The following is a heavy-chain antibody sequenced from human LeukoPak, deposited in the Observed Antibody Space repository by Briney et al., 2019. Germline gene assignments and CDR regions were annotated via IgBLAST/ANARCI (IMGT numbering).Heavy chain of an antibody. CDR1: GFTFSSYS. V-gene: IGHV3-21*01. J-gene: IGHJ3*02. CDR3: ATLAVAGRDAFDI. Sequence: PGGSLRLSCAASGFTFSSYSMNWVRQAPGKGLEWVSSISSSSSYIYYADSVKGRFTISRDNAKNSLYLQMNSLRAEDTAVYYCATLAVAGRDAFDIWGQGTMVTVSS. CDR2: ISSSSSYI. D-gene: IGHD6-19*01.